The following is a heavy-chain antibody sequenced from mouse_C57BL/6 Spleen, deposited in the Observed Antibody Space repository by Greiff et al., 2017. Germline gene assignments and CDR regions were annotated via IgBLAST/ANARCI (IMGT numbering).Heavy chain of an antibody. V-gene: IGHV6-3*01. J-gene: IGHJ1*03. CDR2: IRLKSDNYAT. CDR3: TRIYYGNYLYWYFDV. Sequence: EVQLVESGGGLVQPGGSMKLSCVASGFTFSNYWMNWVRQSPEKGLEWVAQIRLKSDNYATHYAESVKGRFTISRDDSKSSVYLQMNNLRAEDTGIYYCTRIYYGNYLYWYFDVWGTGTTVTVSS. CDR1: GFTFSNYW. D-gene: IGHD2-1*01.